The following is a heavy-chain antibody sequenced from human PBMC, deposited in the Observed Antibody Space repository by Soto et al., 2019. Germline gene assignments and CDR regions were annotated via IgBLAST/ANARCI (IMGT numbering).Heavy chain of an antibody. Sequence: GASVKVSCKASGYTFTRYYMHWVRQAPGQGIEWIGIINPNGGSTSYAQKLQGRVTITRDPSTGTVYMELSSLKSEDTAVYYWSRDYYYSSGYYPLVWGQGTQVTVSS. J-gene: IGHJ4*02. D-gene: IGHD3-22*01. CDR1: GYTFTRYY. CDR3: SRDYYYSSGYYPLV. CDR2: INPNGGST. V-gene: IGHV1-46*01.